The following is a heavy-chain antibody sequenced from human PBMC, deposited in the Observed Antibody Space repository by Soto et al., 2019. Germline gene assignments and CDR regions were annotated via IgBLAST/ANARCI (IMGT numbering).Heavy chain of an antibody. Sequence: VQLVESVGGVVQPGRYLRLSCAASGFTFSDYAMHWVRQAPGKGLEWLAVVSHDGRNTHYADSVNGRFTISRESSKNTVSLEMTSLRAEDTAVYYCAKGGRQWLVTSDFNYWSQGTLVTVSS. V-gene: IGHV3-30*18. CDR2: VSHDGRNT. CDR3: AKGGRQWLVTSDFNY. D-gene: IGHD6-19*01. CDR1: GFTFSDYA. J-gene: IGHJ4*02.